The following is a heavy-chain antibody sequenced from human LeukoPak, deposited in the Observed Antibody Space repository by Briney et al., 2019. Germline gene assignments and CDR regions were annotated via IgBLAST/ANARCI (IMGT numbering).Heavy chain of an antibody. Sequence: PGGSLRLSCAASGFTFSSYGMHWVRQAPGKGLEWVAVISYDGSNKYYADSVKGRFTISRDNSKNTLYLQMNSLRAEDTAVYYCAKGPHTYGSVGDYYGMDVWGQGTTVTVSS. D-gene: IGHD3-10*01. CDR1: GFTFSSYG. J-gene: IGHJ6*02. CDR3: AKGPHTYGSVGDYYGMDV. CDR2: ISYDGSNK. V-gene: IGHV3-30*18.